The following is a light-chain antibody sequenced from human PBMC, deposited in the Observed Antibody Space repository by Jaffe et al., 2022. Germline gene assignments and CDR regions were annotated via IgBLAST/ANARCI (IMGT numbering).Light chain of an antibody. J-gene: IGKJ3*01. CDR2: AAS. CDR1: QSVSSGH. CDR3: QQYTASPPLFT. Sequence: EIVLTQSPGTLSLSPGERATLSCRASQSVSSGHLAWYQQKPGQAPRLLIYAASTRATDIPDRFSGSGSGTDFTLTISRLEPEDFAVYYCQQYTASPPLFTFGPGTKVDIK. V-gene: IGKV3-20*01.